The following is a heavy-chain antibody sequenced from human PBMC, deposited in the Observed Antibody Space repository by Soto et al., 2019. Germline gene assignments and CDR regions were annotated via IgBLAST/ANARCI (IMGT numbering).Heavy chain of an antibody. CDR2: ISGSGGST. V-gene: IGHV3-23*01. D-gene: IGHD3-22*01. CDR3: SGYDSSGYYPTLAY. Sequence: EVQLLESGGGLVQPGGSLRLSCAASGFTFSSYAMSWVRQAPGKGLEWVSAISGSGGSTYYADSVKGRFTISRDNSKNTLYLQMNSLRAEDTAVYYCSGYDSSGYYPTLAYWGQGTLVTVSS. CDR1: GFTFSSYA. J-gene: IGHJ4*02.